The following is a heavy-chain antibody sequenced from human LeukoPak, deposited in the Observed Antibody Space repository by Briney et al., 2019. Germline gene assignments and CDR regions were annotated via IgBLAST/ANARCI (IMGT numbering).Heavy chain of an antibody. J-gene: IGHJ6*02. D-gene: IGHD3-22*01. CDR3: ARTLYYYDSDARRYYYYYGMDV. Sequence: ASVKVSCKASGGTFISYAISWVRQAPGQGLEWMGRIIPILGIANYAQKFQGRVTITADKSTSTAYMELSSLRSEDTAVYYCARTLYYYDSDARRYYYYYGMDVWGQGTTVTVSS. CDR2: IIPILGIA. CDR1: GGTFISYA. V-gene: IGHV1-69*04.